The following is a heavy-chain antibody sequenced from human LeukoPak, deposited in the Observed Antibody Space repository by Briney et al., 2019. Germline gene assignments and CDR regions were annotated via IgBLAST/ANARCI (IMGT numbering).Heavy chain of an antibody. J-gene: IGHJ4*02. CDR1: GFTFSNAW. Sequence: GGSLRLSCAASGFTFSNAWMSWVRQAPGKGLEWVGRIKSKTDGGTTDYAAPVKGRFTISRDDSKNTLYLQMNSLKTEDTAVYYCTTDHVDTAMDNFDYWRQGTLVTVSS. CDR3: TTDHVDTAMDNFDY. V-gene: IGHV3-15*01. CDR2: IKSKTDGGTT. D-gene: IGHD5-18*01.